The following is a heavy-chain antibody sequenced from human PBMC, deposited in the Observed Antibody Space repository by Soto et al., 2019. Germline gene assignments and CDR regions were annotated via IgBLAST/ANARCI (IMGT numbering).Heavy chain of an antibody. CDR2: VSNDGSET. Sequence: QVVLVESGGGVVQPGRSLRLSCAASGLTFNTYGMHWVRQAPGEGLEWLAIVSNDGSETYYAESVKGRFTISRDNSKNTLFLQIHSLRPDDTALYYCAKDIRSYASRSHHWGVDVWGQGTTVTVSS. J-gene: IGHJ6*02. D-gene: IGHD3-10*01. V-gene: IGHV3-30*18. CDR3: AKDIRSYASRSHHWGVDV. CDR1: GLTFNTYG.